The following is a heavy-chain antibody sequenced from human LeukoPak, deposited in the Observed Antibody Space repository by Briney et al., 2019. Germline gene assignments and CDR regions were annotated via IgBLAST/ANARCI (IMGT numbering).Heavy chain of an antibody. CDR2: ISYDGSNK. D-gene: IGHD1-26*01. CDR1: GFTFSSYG. V-gene: IGHV3-30*18. Sequence: GRSLRLSCAASGFTFSSYGMHWVRQAPGKGLEWVAVISYDGSNKYYADSVKGRFTISRDNSKNTLYLQMNSLRAEDTAVYYCAKDQSGATFDYWGQGTLVTVSS. CDR3: AKDQSGATFDY. J-gene: IGHJ4*02.